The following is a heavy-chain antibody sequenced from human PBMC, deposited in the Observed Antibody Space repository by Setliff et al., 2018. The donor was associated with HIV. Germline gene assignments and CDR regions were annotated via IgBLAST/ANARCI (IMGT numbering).Heavy chain of an antibody. J-gene: IGHJ4*02. CDR2: IIPILGIT. CDR3: ARVPAGTAYDK. V-gene: IGHV1-69*10. Sequence: SVKVSCKTSGGTFSNFAVSWVRQAPVQRLEWMGAIIPILGITNYAEKFQGKVTITLDESTTTSFMELSSLRSEDAAVYFCARVPAGTAYDKWGQGTLVTVSS. CDR1: GGTFSNFA. D-gene: IGHD1-7*01.